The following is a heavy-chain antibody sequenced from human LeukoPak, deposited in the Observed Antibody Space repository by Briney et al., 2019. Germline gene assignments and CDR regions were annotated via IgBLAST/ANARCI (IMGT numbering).Heavy chain of an antibody. CDR2: INTNTGNP. CDR1: GHTFTSYA. D-gene: IGHD2-2*01. Sequence: ASVKVSCKASGHTFTSYAMNWVRQAPGQGLEWMGWINTNTGNPTYAQGFTGRFVFSLDTSVSTAYLQISSLKAEDTAVYYCATDYCSSTSCSYFDYWGQGTLVTVSS. J-gene: IGHJ4*02. CDR3: ATDYCSSTSCSYFDY. V-gene: IGHV7-4-1*02.